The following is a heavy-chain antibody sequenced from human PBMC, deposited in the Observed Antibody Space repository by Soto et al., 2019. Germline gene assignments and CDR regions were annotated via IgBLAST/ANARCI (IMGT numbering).Heavy chain of an antibody. Sequence: PSETLSLTCTVSGGSISSGGYYWSWIRQHPGKGLEWIGYIYYSGSTYYNPSLKSRVTISVDTSKNQFSLKLSSVTAANTAVYYSARVPQYYYGTPSGPGDFDIWGQETMVNISS. CDR3: ARVPQYYYGTPSGPGDFDI. V-gene: IGHV4-31*03. CDR2: IYYSGST. CDR1: GGSISSGGYY. J-gene: IGHJ3*02. D-gene: IGHD3-10*01.